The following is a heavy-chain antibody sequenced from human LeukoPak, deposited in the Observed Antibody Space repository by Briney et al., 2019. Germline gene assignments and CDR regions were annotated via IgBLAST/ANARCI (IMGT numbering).Heavy chain of an antibody. D-gene: IGHD3-10*01. J-gene: IGHJ6*02. CDR3: AREWITMVRGVIITDYYYGMDV. V-gene: IGHV3-33*01. CDR2: IWYDGSNK. Sequence: GGSLRLSCAASGFTFSSYGMHWVRQAPGKGLEWVAVIWYDGSNKYYADSVKGRFTISRDNSKNTLYLQMNSLRAEDTAVYYCAREWITMVRGVIITDYYYGMDVWGQGITVTVSS. CDR1: GFTFSSYG.